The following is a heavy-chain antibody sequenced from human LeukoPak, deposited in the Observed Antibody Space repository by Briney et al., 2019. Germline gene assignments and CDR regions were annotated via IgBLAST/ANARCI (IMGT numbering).Heavy chain of an antibody. Sequence: PSETLSLTCTVSGGSISSYYWSWIRQPPGKGPEWIGYIYYSGSTSYNPSLNSRVTISLDTSKNQFSLNLSSVTAADTAVYYCARRESSGFFDYWGQGTLVTVSS. D-gene: IGHD6-19*01. V-gene: IGHV4-59*08. J-gene: IGHJ4*02. CDR1: GGSISSYY. CDR2: IYYSGST. CDR3: ARRESSGFFDY.